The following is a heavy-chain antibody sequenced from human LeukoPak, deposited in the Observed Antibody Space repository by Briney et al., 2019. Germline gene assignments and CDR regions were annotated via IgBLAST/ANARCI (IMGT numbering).Heavy chain of an antibody. V-gene: IGHV3-7*03. CDR2: IKQDGSEK. CDR1: GFTFSSYW. D-gene: IGHD3-10*01. Sequence: PGGSLRLYCAASGFTFSSYWMSWVRQAPGKGLEWVANIKQDGSEKYYVDSVKGRFTISRDNAKNSLYLQMNSLRAEDTAVYYCARVGPLLWFGESPGYYYYGMDVWGKGTTVTVSS. J-gene: IGHJ6*04. CDR3: ARVGPLLWFGESPGYYYYGMDV.